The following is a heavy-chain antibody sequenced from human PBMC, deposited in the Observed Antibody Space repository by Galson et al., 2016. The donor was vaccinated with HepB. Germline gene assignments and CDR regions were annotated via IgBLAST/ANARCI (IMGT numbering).Heavy chain of an antibody. Sequence: SETLSLTCTISGGSISNSNYYWGWIRQPPGKGLEWIGEIYHSETANYNPSLKNRVSMSIDKSKNHFSLTLTSVTAADTAIYYCAVARRTDYYYGMDVWGRGTTVAVS. CDR1: GGSISNSNYY. V-gene: IGHV4-39*07. D-gene: IGHD1-14*01. CDR3: AVARRTDYYYGMDV. J-gene: IGHJ6*02. CDR2: IYHSETA.